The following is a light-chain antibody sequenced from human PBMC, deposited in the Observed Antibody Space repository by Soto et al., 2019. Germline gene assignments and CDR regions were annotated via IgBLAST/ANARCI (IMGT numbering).Light chain of an antibody. CDR2: GAS. V-gene: IGKV3-20*01. CDR1: QRVSSSY. Sequence: EIGLTQSPGTLSLSPGERATLSCRASQRVSSSYLAWYQQKPGQAHRLLLYGASSRATGIPDRFSGSGSGTDFTLTISRLEPEDFAAYYCQQYGSSPPLTFGGGTKVEIK. CDR3: QQYGSSPPLT. J-gene: IGKJ4*01.